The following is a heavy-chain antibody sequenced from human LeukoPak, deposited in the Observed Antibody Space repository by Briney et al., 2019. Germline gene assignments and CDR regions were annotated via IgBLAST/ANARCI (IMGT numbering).Heavy chain of an antibody. Sequence: GGSLRLSCGASGFTFSSYEMNWVRQAPGKGLEWVSYISSSGSTMYYADSVKGRFTISRDNSKNTLYLQMNSLRAEDTAVYYCANGYCTNGVCYPYYYYYMDVWGKGTTVTVSS. V-gene: IGHV3-48*03. J-gene: IGHJ6*03. CDR2: ISSSGSTM. D-gene: IGHD2-8*01. CDR1: GFTFSSYE. CDR3: ANGYCTNGVCYPYYYYYMDV.